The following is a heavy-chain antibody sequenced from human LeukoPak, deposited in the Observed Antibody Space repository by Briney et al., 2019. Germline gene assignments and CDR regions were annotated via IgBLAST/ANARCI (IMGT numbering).Heavy chain of an antibody. J-gene: IGHJ6*04. CDR2: IWYDGSNK. Sequence: PGRSLRLSCAASGFTFSSYGMHWVRQAPGKGLEWVAVIWYDGSNKYYADSVKGRFTISRDNSKNTLYLQMNSLRAEDTAVYYCARVGSGYSSSWYENYYYGMDVWGKGTTVTVPS. CDR1: GFTFSSYG. D-gene: IGHD6-13*01. V-gene: IGHV3-33*01. CDR3: ARVGSGYSSSWYENYYYGMDV.